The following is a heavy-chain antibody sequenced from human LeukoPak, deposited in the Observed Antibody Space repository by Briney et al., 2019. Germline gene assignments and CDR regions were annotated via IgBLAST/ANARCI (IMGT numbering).Heavy chain of an antibody. Sequence: SETLSLTCTVSGGSISSGSYYWSWIRQPAGKGLEWIGRIYTSESTNYNPSLKSRVTISVDTSKNQFSLKLSSVTAADTAVYYCARAFTMVRGVITPYYFDYWGQGTLVTVSS. D-gene: IGHD3-10*01. CDR1: GGSISSGSYY. J-gene: IGHJ4*02. CDR2: IYTSEST. CDR3: ARAFTMVRGVITPYYFDY. V-gene: IGHV4-61*02.